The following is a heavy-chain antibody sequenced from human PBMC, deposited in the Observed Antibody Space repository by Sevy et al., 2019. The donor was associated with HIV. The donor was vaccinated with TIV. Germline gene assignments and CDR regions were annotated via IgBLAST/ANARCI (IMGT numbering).Heavy chain of an antibody. CDR2: ISGLSNYI. Sequence: GGSLRLSCAASGFIFRSYVMSWVRQAPGKGLEWVSTISGLSNYIYYADSMKGRFTISRDNAKNSLYLQMNSLRAEDTAIYYCATGPPDGSYDYFDYWGQGTLVTVSS. D-gene: IGHD1-26*01. J-gene: IGHJ4*02. CDR1: GFIFRSYV. V-gene: IGHV3-21*01. CDR3: ATGPPDGSYDYFDY.